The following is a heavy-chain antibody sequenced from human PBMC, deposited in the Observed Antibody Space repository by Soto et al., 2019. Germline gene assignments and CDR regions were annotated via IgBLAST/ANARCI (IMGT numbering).Heavy chain of an antibody. CDR2: ISNDGSKN. D-gene: IGHD2-2*01. CDR1: GFTFSSYG. J-gene: IGHJ6*02. Sequence: PGGSLRLSCVASGFTFSSYGMHWVRQAPGKGLEWVTIISNDGSKNYYVDSVKGRFTISRDNSKNTVYLQMNSLRTEDTAVYYCAKELPRPYIVVVPAAIRGMDVWGQGTTVTVS. V-gene: IGHV3-30*18. CDR3: AKELPRPYIVVVPAAIRGMDV.